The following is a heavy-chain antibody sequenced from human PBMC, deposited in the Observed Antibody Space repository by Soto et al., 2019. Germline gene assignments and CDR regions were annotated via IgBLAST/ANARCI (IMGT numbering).Heavy chain of an antibody. Sequence: GGSLRLSCAASGFTFSSYWMHWVRQAPGKGLVWVSRINSDGSSTSYADSVKGRFTISRDNAKNTLYLQMNSLRAEDTAVYYCARVFLEWSHPFYYYYMDVWGKGTTVTVSS. CDR3: ARVFLEWSHPFYYYYMDV. D-gene: IGHD3-3*01. CDR2: INSDGSST. V-gene: IGHV3-74*01. J-gene: IGHJ6*03. CDR1: GFTFSSYW.